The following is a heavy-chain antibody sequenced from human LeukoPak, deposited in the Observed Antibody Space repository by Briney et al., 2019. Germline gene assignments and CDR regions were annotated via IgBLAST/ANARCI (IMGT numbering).Heavy chain of an antibody. V-gene: IGHV4-4*02. CDR3: AREGGPYRPLDY. J-gene: IGHJ4*02. Sequence: KSSGTLSLTCGVSGGSISNTNWWTWFRQPPGKGLEWIGEVNLQGSTNYNPSLKSRVAISVDKSENHISLKLTSVAAADTAVYYCAREGGPYRPLDYSGQGTLVTVAS. CDR2: VNLQGST. CDR1: GGSISNTNW.